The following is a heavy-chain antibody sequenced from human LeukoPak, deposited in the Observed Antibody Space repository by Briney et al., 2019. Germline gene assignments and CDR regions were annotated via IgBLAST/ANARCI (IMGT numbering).Heavy chain of an antibody. CDR1: GYTFTSYA. V-gene: IGHV7-4-1*02. CDR3: ARSYYDYVWGSYPAHDY. J-gene: IGHJ4*02. CDR2: INTNTGNP. Sequence: GASVKVSCKASGYTFTSYAMNWVRQAPGQGLEWMGWINTNTGNPTYAQGFTGRFVFSLDTSVSTAYLQISSLKAEDTAVYYCARSYYDYVWGSYPAHDYWGQGTLVTVSS. D-gene: IGHD3-16*02.